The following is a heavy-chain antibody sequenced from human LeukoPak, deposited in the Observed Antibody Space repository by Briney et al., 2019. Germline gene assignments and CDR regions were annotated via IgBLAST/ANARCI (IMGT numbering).Heavy chain of an antibody. CDR3: AREWVNNGWPLDY. V-gene: IGHV3-74*01. Sequence: PGGSLRLSCATSGFQFSKHWMHWVRQDPGKGLIWVSRIKNDGSGTIYADSVKGRFSISRDNAKNTLYLQMNSLRAEDTAVYYCAREWVNNGWPLDYWGQGTLVTVSS. D-gene: IGHD6-19*01. CDR2: IKNDGSGT. J-gene: IGHJ4*02. CDR1: GFQFSKHW.